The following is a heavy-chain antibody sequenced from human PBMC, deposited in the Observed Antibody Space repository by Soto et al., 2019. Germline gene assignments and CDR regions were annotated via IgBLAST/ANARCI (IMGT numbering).Heavy chain of an antibody. D-gene: IGHD4-17*01. CDR3: ARSLTVTIHYYYYGMDV. Sequence: GGSLRLSCAASGFTFSSYSMNWVRQAPGKGLEWVSSISSSSSYIYYADSVKGRFTISRDNAKNSLYLQMNSLRAEDTAVYYCARSLTVTIHYYYYGMDVWGQGTTVTVSS. CDR2: ISSSSSYI. J-gene: IGHJ6*02. CDR1: GFTFSSYS. V-gene: IGHV3-21*01.